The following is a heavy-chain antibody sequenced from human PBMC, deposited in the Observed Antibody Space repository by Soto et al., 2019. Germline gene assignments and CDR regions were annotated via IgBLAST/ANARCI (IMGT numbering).Heavy chain of an antibody. J-gene: IGHJ4*02. CDR3: ARGDDFWSGRLDS. CDR2: MSPNSGNT. Sequence: QVQLVQSGAEVKKPGASVKVSCKTSGYTFTNHDINWVRQATGQGLEWMGWMSPNSGNTGFAQKFQGRVTLTVNTAISTAYMELSSLTSEDTAVYYCARGDDFWSGRLDSWGQGTRVTASS. V-gene: IGHV1-8*01. D-gene: IGHD3-3*01. CDR1: GYTFTNHD.